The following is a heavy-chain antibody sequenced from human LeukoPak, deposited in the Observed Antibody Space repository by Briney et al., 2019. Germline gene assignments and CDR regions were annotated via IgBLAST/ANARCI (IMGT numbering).Heavy chain of an antibody. D-gene: IGHD5-12*01. CDR1: GFTFSSYA. V-gene: IGHV3-30-3*01. Sequence: GGSLRLSCAASGFTFSSYAMHWVRQAPGKGLEWVVTISYEGSNEYYADSVKGQFTISRDNSKNTLYLQMNSLRAEDTAVYYCSRGRNVVATSGYFDYWGQGTLVTVSS. J-gene: IGHJ4*02. CDR2: ISYEGSNE. CDR3: SRGRNVVATSGYFDY.